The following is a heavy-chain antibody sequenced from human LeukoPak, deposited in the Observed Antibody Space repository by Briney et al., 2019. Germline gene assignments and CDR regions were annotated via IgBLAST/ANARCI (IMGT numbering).Heavy chain of an antibody. CDR1: GGSISSSSYY. J-gene: IGHJ4*02. V-gene: IGHV4-39*01. CDR2: IYYSGST. D-gene: IGHD2-15*01. CDR3: ARHLTVVVAVFDY. Sequence: PSETLSLTCTVSGGSISSSSYYWGWIRQPPGKGLEWIGSIYYSGSTYYNPSLKSRVTISVDTSKNQFSLKLSSVTAADTAVYYCARHLTVVVAVFDYWGQGTLVTVSS.